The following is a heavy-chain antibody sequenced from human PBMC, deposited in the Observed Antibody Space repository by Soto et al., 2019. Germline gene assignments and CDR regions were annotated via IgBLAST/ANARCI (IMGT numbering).Heavy chain of an antibody. D-gene: IGHD1-26*01. CDR2: ISSRGGTK. CDR1: GFSFSTYE. J-gene: IGHJ6*02. V-gene: IGHV3-48*03. Sequence: EVQLVESGGGWVQPGGSLRLSCVASGFSFSTYEMDWVRQAPGRGLGWVSYISSRGGTKYYADSVKGRFTISRDNAKNTLYLQMNSLRVEDTAVYFCARGTWGQPGVCMEVCGQGTKVTVSS. CDR3: ARGTWGQPGVCMEV.